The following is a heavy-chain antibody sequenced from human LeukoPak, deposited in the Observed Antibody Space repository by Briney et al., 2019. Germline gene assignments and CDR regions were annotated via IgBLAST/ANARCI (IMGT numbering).Heavy chain of an antibody. CDR1: GGSFSGYY. V-gene: IGHV4-34*01. CDR2: INHSGST. Sequence: SGTLSLTCAVYGGSFSGYYWSWIRQPPGKGLEWIGEINHSGSTNYNPSLKSRVTISVDTSKNQFSLKLSSVTAADTAVYYCARRDYVWGSYRLRNGFDPWGQGTLVTVSS. D-gene: IGHD3-16*02. J-gene: IGHJ5*02. CDR3: ARRDYVWGSYRLRNGFDP.